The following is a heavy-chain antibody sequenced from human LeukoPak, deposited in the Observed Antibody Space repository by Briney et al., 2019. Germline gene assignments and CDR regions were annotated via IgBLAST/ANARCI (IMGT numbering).Heavy chain of an antibody. V-gene: IGHV4-39*01. CDR3: ARKDSMDDFDY. J-gene: IGHJ4*02. CDR2: IYYSGRT. CDR1: GGSISSSSYY. Sequence: PSETLSLTCTVSGGSISSSSYYWGWIRQPPGKGLEWIGSIYYSGRTYYNPSLKSRVTISVDTSKNQFSLKLSSVTAADTAVYYCARKDSMDDFDYWGQGTLVTVSS. D-gene: IGHD4-11*01.